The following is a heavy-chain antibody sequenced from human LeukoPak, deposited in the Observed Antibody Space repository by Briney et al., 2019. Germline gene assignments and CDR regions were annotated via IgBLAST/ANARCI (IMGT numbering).Heavy chain of an antibody. CDR3: ARLYCSGGSCYSWYYYYYMDV. V-gene: IGHV1-8*01. CDR2: MNPNSGNT. Sequence: ASVKVSCKASGYTFTSYDINWVRQAPGQGLEWMGWMNPNSGNTGYAQKFQGRVTMTRNTSISTAYMELSSLRSEDTAVYYCARLYCSGGSCYSWYYYYYMDVWGKGTTVTVSS. CDR1: GYTFTSYD. D-gene: IGHD2-15*01. J-gene: IGHJ6*03.